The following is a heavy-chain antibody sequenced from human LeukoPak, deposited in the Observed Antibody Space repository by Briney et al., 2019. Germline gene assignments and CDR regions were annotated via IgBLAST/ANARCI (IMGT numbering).Heavy chain of an antibody. CDR2: IYYSGNT. V-gene: IGHV4-31*03. D-gene: IGHD3-3*01. CDR3: ARDRSIFPDGYYYGMDV. Sequence: SETLSLTCTVSGGSISSGGYYWSWIRQHPGKGLEWIGYIYYSGNTYYNPSLKSRVTISVDTSKNQFSLKLSSVTAADTAVYYCARDRSIFPDGYYYGMDVWGQGTTVTVSS. CDR1: GGSISSGGYY. J-gene: IGHJ6*02.